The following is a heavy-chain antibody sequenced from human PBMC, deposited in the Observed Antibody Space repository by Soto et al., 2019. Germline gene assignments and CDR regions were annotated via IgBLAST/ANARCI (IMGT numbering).Heavy chain of an antibody. V-gene: IGHV3-23*01. Sequence: EVQLLESGGGLVQPGGSLRLSCAASGFTFSSYAMSWVRQAPGKRLECVSTIRGSGDYTYYADSVKGRFTISRDNSKNTLYLQMNSLRAEDTAVYYCAKVWGIAAAWGQGTLVIVSP. D-gene: IGHD6-13*01. CDR1: GFTFSSYA. J-gene: IGHJ4*02. CDR2: IRGSGDYT. CDR3: AKVWGIAAA.